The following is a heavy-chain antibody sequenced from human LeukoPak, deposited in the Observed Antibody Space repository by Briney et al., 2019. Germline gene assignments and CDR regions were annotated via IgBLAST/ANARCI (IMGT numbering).Heavy chain of an antibody. D-gene: IGHD5-12*01. J-gene: IGHJ4*02. V-gene: IGHV1-18*01. CDR3: ARGPNVDIVVYFDY. CDR1: GYTFTSYG. CDR2: ISAYNCNT. Sequence: ASVKVSCKASGYTFTSYGISCVRQAPGQGLEWMGWISAYNCNTNYAQKLQGRVTMTADTSTSTAYMELRSLSSDDTAVYYCARGPNVDIVVYFDYWGQGTLVTVSS.